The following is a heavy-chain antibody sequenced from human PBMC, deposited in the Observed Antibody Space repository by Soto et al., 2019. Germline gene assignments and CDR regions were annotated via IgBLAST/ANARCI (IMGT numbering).Heavy chain of an antibody. Sequence: QVQLVESGGGVVQPGRSLRLSCAASGFTFSSYGMHWVRQAPGKGLEWVAVISYDGSNKYYADSVKGRFTISRDNSKNTLYLQMNSLRAEDTAVYYCANSLEYQLLSDYAFDIWGQGTMVTVSS. CDR3: ANSLEYQLLSDYAFDI. CDR2: ISYDGSNK. D-gene: IGHD2-2*01. J-gene: IGHJ3*02. CDR1: GFTFSSYG. V-gene: IGHV3-30*18.